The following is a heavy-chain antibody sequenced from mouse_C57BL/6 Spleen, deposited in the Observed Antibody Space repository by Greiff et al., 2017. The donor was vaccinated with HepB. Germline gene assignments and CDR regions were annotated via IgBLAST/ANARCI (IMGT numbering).Heavy chain of an antibody. CDR2: IDHADSEH. Sequence: QVQLQQPGAELVRPGSSVKLSCKASGYTFTSYWMHWVKQRPIQGLEWIGNIDHADSEHHYNQKFKDKATLTVDKSSSTAYMQLSSLTSEDSAVYYCARGERDGNNAYPYAMDYWGQGTSVTVSS. D-gene: IGHD2-3*01. CDR3: ARGERDGNNAYPYAMDY. CDR1: GYTFTSYW. J-gene: IGHJ4*01. V-gene: IGHV1-52*01.